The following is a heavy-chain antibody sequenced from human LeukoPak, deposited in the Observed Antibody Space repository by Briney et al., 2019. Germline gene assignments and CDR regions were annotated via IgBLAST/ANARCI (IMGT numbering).Heavy chain of an antibody. CDR2: ISAYNGNT. Sequence: GASVKVSCNASGYTSTSYGISWVRQAPGQGLEWMGWISAYNGNTNYAQKLQGRVTMTTDTSTSTAYMELRSLRSDDTAVYYCARKWIVGATFGFDPWGQGTLVTVSS. D-gene: IGHD1-26*01. CDR3: ARKWIVGATFGFDP. CDR1: GYTSTSYG. J-gene: IGHJ5*02. V-gene: IGHV1-18*01.